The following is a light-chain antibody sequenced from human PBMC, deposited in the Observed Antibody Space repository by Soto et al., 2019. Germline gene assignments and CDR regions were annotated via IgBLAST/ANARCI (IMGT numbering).Light chain of an antibody. Sequence: QSVLTQPGSVSGSPGQSITISCSGTSSDVGSYDHVAWYQQFPGKTPKLMIYEVSNRPSGVSNRFSGSKSGNTASLTISGLQAEDEADYYCISYTGSSTSYVFGSGTKVTVL. CDR1: SSDVGSYDH. CDR2: EVS. CDR3: ISYTGSSTSYV. J-gene: IGLJ1*01. V-gene: IGLV2-14*01.